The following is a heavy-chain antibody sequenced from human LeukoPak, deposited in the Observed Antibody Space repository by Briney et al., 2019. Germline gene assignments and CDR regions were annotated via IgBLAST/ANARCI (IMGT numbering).Heavy chain of an antibody. CDR1: GGSISSYY. J-gene: IGHJ4*02. CDR2: IYTSGST. Sequence: SETLSLTCTVSGGSISSYYWSWTRQPPGKGLEWIGYIYTSGSTNYNPSLKSRVTISVDTSKNQFSLKLSSVTAADTAVYYCARVFDSWGQGTLVTVSS. V-gene: IGHV4-4*09. CDR3: ARVFDS.